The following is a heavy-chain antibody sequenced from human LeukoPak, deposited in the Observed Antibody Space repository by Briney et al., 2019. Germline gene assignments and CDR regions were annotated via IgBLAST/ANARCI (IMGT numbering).Heavy chain of an antibody. V-gene: IGHV5-51*01. Sequence: GESLKISCKGSGYSFTSYWIGWVRQMPGKGLEWMGIIYPGDSDTRYSPSFQGQVTISADKSISTAYLQWSSLKASDTAMYYCARLPSYDYGDYGHFDYWGQGTLVTVSS. CDR1: GYSFTSYW. D-gene: IGHD4-17*01. CDR3: ARLPSYDYGDYGHFDY. J-gene: IGHJ4*02. CDR2: IYPGDSDT.